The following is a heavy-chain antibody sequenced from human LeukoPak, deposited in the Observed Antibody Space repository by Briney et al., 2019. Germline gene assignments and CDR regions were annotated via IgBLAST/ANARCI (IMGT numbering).Heavy chain of an antibody. V-gene: IGHV3-9*03. CDR1: GFTFDDYA. CDR2: ISWNSGSI. D-gene: IGHD3-22*01. CDR3: AKDDDSSGYQSQVLDY. Sequence: GRSLRLSCAASGFTFDDYAMHWVRQAPGKGLEWVSDISWNSGSIGYADSVKGRFTISRDNAKNSLYLQMNSLRAEDMALYYCAKDDDSSGYQSQVLDYWGQGTLVTVSS. J-gene: IGHJ4*02.